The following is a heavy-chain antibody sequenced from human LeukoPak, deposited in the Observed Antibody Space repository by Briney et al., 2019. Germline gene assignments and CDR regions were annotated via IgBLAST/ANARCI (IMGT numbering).Heavy chain of an antibody. CDR3: ARDSPKFYDSSGYYWYFDL. CDR1: GGSISGDGYY. CDR2: IYYSGNT. Sequence: PSETLSLTCIVSGGSISGDGYYWSWIRQHPGKGLEWIGYIYYSGNTYYNPSLKSRGTISVDTSKNQFSLKLTSVTAADTAVYYCARDSPKFYDSSGYYWYFDLWGRGTLVTVSS. D-gene: IGHD3-22*01. J-gene: IGHJ2*01. V-gene: IGHV4-31*03.